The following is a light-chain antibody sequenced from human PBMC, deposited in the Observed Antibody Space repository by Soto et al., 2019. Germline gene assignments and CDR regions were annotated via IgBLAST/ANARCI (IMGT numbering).Light chain of an antibody. CDR3: QQYGSSPRT. CDR1: QSVSTN. Sequence: EIVMTQSPTTLSVSPGERATLCCRAGQSVSTNLAWYQQKPGQVPSLLIYGASTRASGIPDRFSGSGSGTDFTLTISRLEPEDFAVYYCQQYGSSPRTFGQGTKVDIK. CDR2: GAS. J-gene: IGKJ1*01. V-gene: IGKV3-20*01.